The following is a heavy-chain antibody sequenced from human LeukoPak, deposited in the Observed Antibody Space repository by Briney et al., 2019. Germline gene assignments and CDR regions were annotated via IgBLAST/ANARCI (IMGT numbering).Heavy chain of an antibody. CDR1: GGSISSHY. CDR2: IYYSGSS. V-gene: IGHV4-59*08. J-gene: IGHJ4*02. Sequence: RASETLSLTCTVSGGSISSHYWSWIRQPPGKGLEWIEYIYYSGSSNYNPSLKSRVIISVDTSKNHFSLNLSSVTAADTAVYYCARHRVSGSSYSALEYWGQGTLVTVSS. CDR3: ARHRVSGSSYSALEY. D-gene: IGHD1-26*01.